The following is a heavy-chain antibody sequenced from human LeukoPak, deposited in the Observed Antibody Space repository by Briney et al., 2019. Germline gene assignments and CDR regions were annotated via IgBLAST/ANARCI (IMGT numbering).Heavy chain of an antibody. CDR2: ISSSSSYT. V-gene: IGHV3-11*05. J-gene: IGHJ6*02. Sequence: GGSLRLSCAASGFTFSDYYMSWIRQAPGKGLEWVSYISSSSSYTNYADSVKGRFTISRDNAKNSLYLQMNSLRAEDTAVYYCARDLRHIVVVTALVPGASGMDVWGQGTTVTVS. D-gene: IGHD2-21*02. CDR1: GFTFSDYY. CDR3: ARDLRHIVVVTALVPGASGMDV.